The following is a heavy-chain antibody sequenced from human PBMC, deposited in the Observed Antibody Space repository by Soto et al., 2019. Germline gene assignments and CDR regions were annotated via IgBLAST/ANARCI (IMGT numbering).Heavy chain of an antibody. CDR1: GFTFSNYA. D-gene: IGHD5-12*01. Sequence: QVQLVDSGGGVVQPGWSLRLSCAASGFTFSNYAMHWVRQAPSTGLEWVAVMSYDGNKKYYADSVKGRFTISRDNSKNTLYLQMNSLRTEDTAVYYCAKGNGPRGGYVNAWYQGVFDYWGQGTLVTVSS. CDR3: AKGNGPRGGYVNAWYQGVFDY. J-gene: IGHJ4*02. CDR2: MSYDGNKK. V-gene: IGHV3-30*18.